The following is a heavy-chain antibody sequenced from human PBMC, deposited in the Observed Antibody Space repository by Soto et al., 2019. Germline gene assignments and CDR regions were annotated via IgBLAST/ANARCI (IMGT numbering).Heavy chain of an antibody. D-gene: IGHD3-3*01. CDR1: GFTFTSSF. V-gene: IGHV3-23*01. Sequence: EVQLLESGGGLVQPGGSRGLSCAASGFTFTSSFMSWVRQPPGRGLVWVSSVTGNPGSTYYADSVKGRFTISRDNSKKTLSLHMNSLRAEDTAVYYCAKTYYDFSSGYYFDYWGQGALVTVSS. CDR2: VTGNPGST. CDR3: AKTYYDFSSGYYFDY. J-gene: IGHJ4*02.